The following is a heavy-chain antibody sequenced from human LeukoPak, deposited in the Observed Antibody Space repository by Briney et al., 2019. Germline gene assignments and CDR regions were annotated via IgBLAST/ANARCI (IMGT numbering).Heavy chain of an antibody. Sequence: SETLSLTCTVSGGSTSSYYWSWIRQPPGKGLEGIGYIYYSGSTNYNPSLKSRVTISVDTSKNQFSLKLSSVTAADTAVYYCARALPREAGCGYYFDYWGQGTLVTVSS. J-gene: IGHJ4*02. V-gene: IGHV4-59*01. CDR1: GGSTSSYY. D-gene: IGHD2-21*01. CDR3: ARALPREAGCGYYFDY. CDR2: IYYSGST.